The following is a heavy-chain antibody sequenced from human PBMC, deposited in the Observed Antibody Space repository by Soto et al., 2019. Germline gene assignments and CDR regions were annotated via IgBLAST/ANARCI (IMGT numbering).Heavy chain of an antibody. J-gene: IGHJ5*02. CDR1: LSLIHSRVFY. CDR3: VRGGIAGHWFDP. D-gene: IGHD2-15*01. V-gene: IGHV4-31*03. CDR2: IFHSGST. Sequence: SETLSLTCSFALSLIHSRVFYYSWIRQPPGKGLEWLGYIFHSGSTLYNPSLRGRLTLSADTSRNQLSLHLTSVTAADTAVYYCVRGGIAGHWFDPWGQG.